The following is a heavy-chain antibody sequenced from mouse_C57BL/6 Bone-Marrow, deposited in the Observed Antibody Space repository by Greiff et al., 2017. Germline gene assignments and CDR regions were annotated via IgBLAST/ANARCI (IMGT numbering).Heavy chain of an antibody. J-gene: IGHJ3*01. CDR3: TREVYYYGGSPWFAY. V-gene: IGHV1-5*01. CDR1: GYTFTSYW. Sequence: VQLQQSGTVLARPGASVKMSCKTSGYTFTSYWMHWVKQRPGQGLEWIGAIYPGNSDTSYNQKFKGKAKLTAVTSASTAYMELSSLTNEDSAVYYCTREVYYYGGSPWFAYWGQGTLVTVSA. CDR2: IYPGNSDT. D-gene: IGHD1-1*01.